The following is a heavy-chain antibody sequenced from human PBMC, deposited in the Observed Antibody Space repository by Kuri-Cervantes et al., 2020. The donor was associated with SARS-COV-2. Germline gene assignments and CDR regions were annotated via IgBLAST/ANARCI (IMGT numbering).Heavy chain of an antibody. CDR3: AGLQRGSSKYYYYYYMDV. CDR1: GGSISSSSYY. V-gene: IGHV4-39*01. CDR2: IYYSGST. D-gene: IGHD6-6*01. Sequence: SETLSLTCTVSGGSISSSSYYWGWIRQPPGKGLEWIGSIYYSGSTYYNPSLKSRITISVDTSKNQFSLKLSSVTAADTAVYYCAGLQRGSSKYYYYYYMDVWGKGTTVTVSS. J-gene: IGHJ6*03.